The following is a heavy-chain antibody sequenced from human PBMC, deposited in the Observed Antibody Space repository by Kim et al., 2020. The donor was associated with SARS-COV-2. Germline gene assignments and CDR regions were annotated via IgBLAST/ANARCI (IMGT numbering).Heavy chain of an antibody. Sequence: GGSLRLSCAASGFTFSSYAMSGVRQAPGKGLEWVSAISGSGGSTYYADSVKGRFTISRDNSKNTLYLQMNSLRAEDTAVYYCAKGSSGSGSYFGLDCWGTGTLVTVSS. V-gene: IGHV3-23*01. D-gene: IGHD3-10*01. CDR1: GFTFSSYA. CDR2: ISGSGGST. CDR3: AKGSSGSGSYFGLDC. J-gene: IGHJ4*02.